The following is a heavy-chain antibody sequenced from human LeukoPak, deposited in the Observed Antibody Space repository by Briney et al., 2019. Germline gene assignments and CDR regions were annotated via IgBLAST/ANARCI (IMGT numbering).Heavy chain of an antibody. Sequence: SETLSLTCAVYGGSFSGYYWSWIRQPPGKGLEWIGEINHSGSTNYNPSLKSRVTISVDTSKNQFSLKLSSVTAADTAVYYCARAAREMATTPDFDYWGQGTLVTVSS. CDR3: ARAAREMATTPDFDY. CDR1: GGSFSGYY. CDR2: INHSGST. D-gene: IGHD5-24*01. V-gene: IGHV4-34*01. J-gene: IGHJ4*02.